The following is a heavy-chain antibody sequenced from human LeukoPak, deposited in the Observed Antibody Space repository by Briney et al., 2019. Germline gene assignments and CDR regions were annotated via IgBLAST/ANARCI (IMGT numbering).Heavy chain of an antibody. CDR3: AKGGAAAARYIWCDP. D-gene: IGHD6-13*01. Sequence: GGSLRLSCAASGFTFSSYAMSWVRHAPGKGLEWVSAISGSGGSTYYADSVKGRFTISRDNSKNTLYLQMNSLRAEDTAVYYCAKGGAAAARYIWCDPWGEGTLVTVSS. J-gene: IGHJ5*02. CDR1: GFTFSSYA. CDR2: ISGSGGST. V-gene: IGHV3-23*01.